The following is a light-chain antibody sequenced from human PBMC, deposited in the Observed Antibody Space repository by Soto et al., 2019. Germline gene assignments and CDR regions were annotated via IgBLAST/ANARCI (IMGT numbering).Light chain of an antibody. CDR2: EVR. J-gene: IGLJ3*02. Sequence: QSALTQPASVSGSPGQSITISCTGSSSDVGDYNFVSWYQQHPGKAPTLIIYEVRHRPSGVSSRFSGSKSGKTASLTISGLQTKDEATYYCSSYSTSGTLWLFGGGTKVTVL. V-gene: IGLV2-14*01. CDR3: SSYSTSGTLWL. CDR1: SSDVGDYNF.